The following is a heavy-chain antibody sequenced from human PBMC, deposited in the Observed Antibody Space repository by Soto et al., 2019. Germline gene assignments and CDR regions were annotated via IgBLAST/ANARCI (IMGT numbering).Heavy chain of an antibody. CDR2: SNHSGVT. J-gene: IGHJ4*02. CDR1: GGSFRGHY. V-gene: IGHV4-34*01. CDR3: ARRGRYCSGRNSCYYYFDS. Sequence: AETLSRTCAVYGGSFRGHYWRWIRQPPGKVLELIVESNHSGVTSYNPSLKSRVTISVDTSKSQFSLRLSSVTAADMAVYYCARRGRYCSGRNSCYYYFDSGVQGTLVTVSS. D-gene: IGHD2-15*01.